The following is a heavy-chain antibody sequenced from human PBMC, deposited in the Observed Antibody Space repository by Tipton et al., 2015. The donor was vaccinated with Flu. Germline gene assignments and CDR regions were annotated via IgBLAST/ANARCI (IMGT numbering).Heavy chain of an antibody. Sequence: TLSLTCTVSGYSISSGYYWGWIRQPPGKGLEWIGSIYHSGSTYYNPSLKSRVTISVDPSKNQFSLKLSSVTAADTAVYYCARLQTRWAFDIWGQGTMVTVSS. CDR2: IYHSGST. D-gene: IGHD5-24*01. CDR3: ARLQTRWAFDI. CDR1: GYSISSGYY. J-gene: IGHJ3*02. V-gene: IGHV4-38-2*02.